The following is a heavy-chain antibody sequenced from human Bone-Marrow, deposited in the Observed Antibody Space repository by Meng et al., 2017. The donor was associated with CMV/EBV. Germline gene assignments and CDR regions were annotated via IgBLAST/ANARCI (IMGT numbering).Heavy chain of an antibody. CDR1: GWSFSGYY. CDR3: ARDTLGSSGYFDY. V-gene: IGHV4-34*01. CDR2: INHSGSN. J-gene: IGHJ4*02. D-gene: IGHD3-22*01. Sequence: GAGTFKPLETLSPHCVVDGWSFSGYYWTWIRQPPGKGLEWIGDINHSGSNNYKASLKSRLKISGDNSKNQVSLKLNSVTAPDTAVYYCARDTLGSSGYFDYWGQGTLVTVSS.